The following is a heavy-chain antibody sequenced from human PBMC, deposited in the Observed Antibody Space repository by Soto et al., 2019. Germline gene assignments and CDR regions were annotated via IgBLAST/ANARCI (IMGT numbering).Heavy chain of an antibody. J-gene: IGHJ5*02. CDR2: IYYSGST. Sequence: PSETLSLTCTVSGGSISSGGYYWSWIRQHPGKGLEWIGYIYYSGSTYYNPSLKSRVTISVDTSKNQFSLKLSSVTAADTAVYYCARGEQPARETLNWFDPWGQGTLVTVSS. D-gene: IGHD1-26*01. V-gene: IGHV4-31*03. CDR1: GGSISSGGYY. CDR3: ARGEQPARETLNWFDP.